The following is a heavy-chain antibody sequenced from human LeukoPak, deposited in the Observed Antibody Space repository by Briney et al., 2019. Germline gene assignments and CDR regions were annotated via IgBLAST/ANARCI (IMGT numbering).Heavy chain of an antibody. CDR3: ARADYYESSVMAFYI. CDR1: GFTFGSYS. CDR2: ISSSSSTI. Sequence: GGSLRLSCASSGFTFGSYSMNWVRQAPGKGLEWVSYISSSSSTIYYADSVKGRFTISRDNAKNSLYLQMKSLRAEDTAVYYCARADYYESSVMAFYIWGQGTIVTVSS. D-gene: IGHD3-22*01. J-gene: IGHJ3*02. V-gene: IGHV3-48*04.